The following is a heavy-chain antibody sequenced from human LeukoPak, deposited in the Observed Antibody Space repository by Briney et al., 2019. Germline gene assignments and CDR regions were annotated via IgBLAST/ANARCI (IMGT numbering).Heavy chain of an antibody. Sequence: ASVKVSCKASGYTFTGYYMHWVRQAPGQGLEWMGWINPNSGGTNYAQKFQGRVTMTRDTSISTAYMELSRLRSDDTAVYYCARGDWMRQLVQIYWGQGTLVTVSS. V-gene: IGHV1-2*02. J-gene: IGHJ4*02. CDR3: ARGDWMRQLVQIY. CDR1: GYTFTGYY. CDR2: INPNSGGT. D-gene: IGHD6-13*01.